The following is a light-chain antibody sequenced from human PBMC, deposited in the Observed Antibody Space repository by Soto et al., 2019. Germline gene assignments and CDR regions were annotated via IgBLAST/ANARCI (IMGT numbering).Light chain of an antibody. V-gene: IGKV3-15*01. CDR3: QQYFSWPRGT. Sequence: EIVMTQSPATLSVSPGERATLSCRASQSVRGNLAWYQQKPGQAPRLLIFFASTRVTGIPARFSGSGSGTEFTLTINSLQSEDFAVYYCQQYFSWPRGTFGQGTKVDIK. CDR1: QSVRGN. J-gene: IGKJ1*01. CDR2: FAS.